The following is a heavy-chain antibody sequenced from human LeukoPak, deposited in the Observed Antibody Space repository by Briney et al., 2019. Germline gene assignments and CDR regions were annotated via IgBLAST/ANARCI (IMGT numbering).Heavy chain of an antibody. Sequence: ASVKVSRKASGYTFTGYYMHWVRQAPGQGLEWMGWINPNSGGTNYAQKFQGRVTMTRDTSISTAYMELSRLRSDDTAVYYCAKGLVPAAIRVVDYWGQGTLVTVSS. J-gene: IGHJ4*02. V-gene: IGHV1-2*02. CDR2: INPNSGGT. CDR1: GYTFTGYY. D-gene: IGHD2-2*01. CDR3: AKGLVPAAIRVVDY.